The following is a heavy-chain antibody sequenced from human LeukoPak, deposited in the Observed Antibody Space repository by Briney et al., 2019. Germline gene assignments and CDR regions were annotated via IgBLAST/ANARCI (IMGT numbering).Heavy chain of an antibody. V-gene: IGHV4-59*08. Sequence: KPSETLSLTCTVSGGSISSYYWSWIRQPPGKGLEWIGYIYYSGSTNYNPSLKSRVTISVDTSKNQFSLKLSSVTAADTAVYYCARLGAYFDYWGQGTLVTVSS. D-gene: IGHD3-10*01. J-gene: IGHJ4*02. CDR2: IYYSGST. CDR3: ARLGAYFDY. CDR1: GGSISSYY.